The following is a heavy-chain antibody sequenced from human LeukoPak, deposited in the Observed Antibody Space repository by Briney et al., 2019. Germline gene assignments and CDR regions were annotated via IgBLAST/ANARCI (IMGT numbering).Heavy chain of an antibody. Sequence: ASVKVSCKASGYTFTSYDINWVRQATGQGLEWMGWMNPNSGNTGYAQKFQGRVTMTRNTSISTAYMELSSLKSEDTAVYYCASNVDTAMVTLNYWGQGTLVTVSS. J-gene: IGHJ4*02. CDR2: MNPNSGNT. CDR3: ASNVDTAMVTLNY. D-gene: IGHD5-18*01. CDR1: GYTFTSYD. V-gene: IGHV1-8*01.